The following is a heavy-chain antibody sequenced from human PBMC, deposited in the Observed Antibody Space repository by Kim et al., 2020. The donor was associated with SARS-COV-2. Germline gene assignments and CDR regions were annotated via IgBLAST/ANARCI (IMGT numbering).Heavy chain of an antibody. Sequence: SETLSLTCTVSGGSISSSSYYWGWIRQPPGKGLEWIGSIYYSGSTYYNPSLKRRVTISVDTSKNQFSLKLSSVTAADTAVYYCASGITMIVVVIRAHDALDIGGRENIVTVFS. D-gene: IGHD3-22*01. CDR1: GGSISSSSYY. J-gene: IGHJ3*02. CDR2: IYYSGST. V-gene: IGHV4-39*01. CDR3: ASGITMIVVVIRAHDALDI.